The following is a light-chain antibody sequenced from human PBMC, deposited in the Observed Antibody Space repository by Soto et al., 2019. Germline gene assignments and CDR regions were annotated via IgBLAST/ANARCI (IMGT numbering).Light chain of an antibody. CDR2: GAS. Sequence: EIVLTQSPGTLSLSPGERATLSCRASQRVSSHSLAWYQQKPGQAPRTLIYGASSRATGIPDRFSASGSGTDFTLTISRLEPEDFAVYYCHPYPRSSWTFGQGTKVEVK. CDR3: HPYPRSSWT. V-gene: IGKV3-20*01. J-gene: IGKJ1*01. CDR1: QRVSSHS.